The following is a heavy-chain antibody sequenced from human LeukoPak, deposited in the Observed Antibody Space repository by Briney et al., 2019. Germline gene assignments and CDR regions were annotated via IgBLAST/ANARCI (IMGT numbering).Heavy chain of an antibody. Sequence: SETLSLTCTVSGVSVTSYYWSWIRQPPGKGLEWIGYISYSGSTNYNPSLKSRVTISVDTSKNQFSLKLSSVTAADTAVYYCARVNRGSASTFEYWGQGTLVTVSS. J-gene: IGHJ4*02. CDR1: GVSVTSYY. V-gene: IGHV4-59*08. CDR3: ARVNRGSASTFEY. CDR2: ISYSGST. D-gene: IGHD7-27*01.